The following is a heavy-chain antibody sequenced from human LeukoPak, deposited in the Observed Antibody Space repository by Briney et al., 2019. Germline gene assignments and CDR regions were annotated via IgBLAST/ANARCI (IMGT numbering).Heavy chain of an antibody. Sequence: GASVKVSCKASGYTFIGYYMHWVRQAPGQGLEWMGWITPNNGGTKYAQKFQGRVTMTRDTSISTAYMELSSLRSDDTAVYYCARVIAAADLGYRGQGTLVTVSS. CDR2: ITPNNGGT. D-gene: IGHD6-13*01. CDR3: ARVIAAADLGY. CDR1: GYTFIGYY. V-gene: IGHV1-2*02. J-gene: IGHJ4*02.